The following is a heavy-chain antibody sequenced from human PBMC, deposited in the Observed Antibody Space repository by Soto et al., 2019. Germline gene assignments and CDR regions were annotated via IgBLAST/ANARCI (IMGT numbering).Heavy chain of an antibody. V-gene: IGHV3-30-3*01. D-gene: IGHD5-12*01. J-gene: IGHJ4*02. CDR2: ISYDGSNK. CDR1: GFTFSSYA. CDR3: ARDREMATMAY. Sequence: QVPLVESGGGVVQPGRSLRLSCAASGFTFSSYAMHWVRQAPGKGLEWVAVISYDGSNKYYADSVKGRFTISRDNSKNTLYLQMNSLRAEDTAVYYCARDREMATMAYWGQGTLVTVSS.